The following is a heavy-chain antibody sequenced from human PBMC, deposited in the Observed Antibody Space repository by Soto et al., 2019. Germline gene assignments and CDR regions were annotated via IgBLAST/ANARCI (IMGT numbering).Heavy chain of an antibody. CDR2: IYYSGST. J-gene: IGHJ5*02. CDR1: GGSISSAGYY. V-gene: IGHV4-31*03. CDR3: ARAHYSSSSGKNWFDP. Sequence: SETLSLTCTVSGGSISSAGYYWSWIRQHPGKGPEWIGYIYYSGSTYYNPSLKSRVTILVDTSKNQFSLNLSSVTAADTAVYYCARAHYSSSSGKNWFDPWGKGTVVTVSS. D-gene: IGHD6-6*01.